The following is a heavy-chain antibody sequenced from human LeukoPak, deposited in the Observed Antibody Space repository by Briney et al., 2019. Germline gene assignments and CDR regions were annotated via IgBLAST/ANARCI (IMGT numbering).Heavy chain of an antibody. D-gene: IGHD1-1*01. V-gene: IGHV3-23*01. CDR1: GFSFNNYA. CDR2: ASYYVGKQ. Sequence: GGSLRLSCAASGFSFNNYAMNWVRQAPGKGLEWVSTASYYVGKQYHADSVRGRFTVSRDNSRNTVSLQMSSLRVEDTGIYYCAKAGIGADGAGFLCEYWGQGTLVTVSS. J-gene: IGHJ4*02. CDR3: AKAGIGADGAGFLCEY.